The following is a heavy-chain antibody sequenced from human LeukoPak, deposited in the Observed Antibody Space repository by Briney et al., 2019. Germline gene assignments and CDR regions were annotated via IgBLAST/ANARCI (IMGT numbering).Heavy chain of an antibody. CDR3: AKDRLGTFDY. J-gene: IGHJ4*02. CDR1: GFTFSSYG. D-gene: IGHD3-9*01. CDR2: ISYDGSDK. Sequence: GGSLRLSCAASGFTFSSYGMHWVRQAPGKGLEWVALISYDGSDKYYADSVKGRFTISRDNSRNTVYLQMNSLSAEDTAVYCCAKDRLGTFDYWGQGTLVTVSS. V-gene: IGHV3-30*18.